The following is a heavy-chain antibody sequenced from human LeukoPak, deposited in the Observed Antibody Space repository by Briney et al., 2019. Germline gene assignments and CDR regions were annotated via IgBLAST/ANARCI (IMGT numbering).Heavy chain of an antibody. CDR1: GYSFTSYW. D-gene: IGHD3-10*01. CDR3: ARRPLWFGESPEYYFDY. J-gene: IGHJ4*02. V-gene: IGHV5-51*01. Sequence: GESLKISCKGSGYSFTSYWIGWVRQMAGKGLEWMGIIYPGDSDTSYSPSFQGQVTISADKSISTAYLQWSSLKASDTAMYYCARRPLWFGESPEYYFDYWGQGTLVTVSS. CDR2: IYPGDSDT.